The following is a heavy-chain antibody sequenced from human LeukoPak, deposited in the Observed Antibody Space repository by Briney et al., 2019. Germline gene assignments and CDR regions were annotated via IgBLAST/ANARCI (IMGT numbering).Heavy chain of an antibody. CDR2: IYYSGST. D-gene: IGHD3-3*01. J-gene: IGHJ3*02. Sequence: SQTLSLTCTVSGGSISSGGYYWSWIRQHPGKCLGWVGYIYYSGSTYYNPSLKSRVTISVDTSKNQFSLKLSSVTAADTAVYYCASVLYDFWSGKPKAGAFDIWGQGTMVTVSS. CDR1: GGSISSGGYY. V-gene: IGHV4-31*03. CDR3: ASVLYDFWSGKPKAGAFDI.